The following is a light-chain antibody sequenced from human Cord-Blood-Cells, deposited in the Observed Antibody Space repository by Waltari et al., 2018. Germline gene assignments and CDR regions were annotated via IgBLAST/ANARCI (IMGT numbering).Light chain of an antibody. CDR1: SSDVGSYNL. Sequence: QSALTQPASVSGSPGQSITISCTGTSSDVGSYNLVSWYQQHPGKAPKLMIYKGSKRPSGVSNRFSGYKSGNTASLTISGLQAEDEADYYCSSYTSSSTWVFGGGTKLTVL. V-gene: IGLV2-14*02. J-gene: IGLJ3*02. CDR3: SSYTSSSTWV. CDR2: KGS.